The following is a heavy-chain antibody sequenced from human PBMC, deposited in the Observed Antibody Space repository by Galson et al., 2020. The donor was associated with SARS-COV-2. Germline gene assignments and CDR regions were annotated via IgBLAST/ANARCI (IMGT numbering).Heavy chain of an antibody. V-gene: IGHV4-34*01. CDR2: INHGGST. J-gene: IGHJ4*02. CDR1: GGSFSGYS. CDR3: ASGRGDITMVVVVITAASFYFDS. Sequence: SQTLSLTCAVYGGSFSGYSWSWIRQSPGKGLEWIGEINHGGSTNYNPSLKSRVTISLDTSKNQFSLNLSSVTAADTAVYYCASGRGDITMVVVVITAASFYFDSWGQGTLVIVSS. D-gene: IGHD3-22*01.